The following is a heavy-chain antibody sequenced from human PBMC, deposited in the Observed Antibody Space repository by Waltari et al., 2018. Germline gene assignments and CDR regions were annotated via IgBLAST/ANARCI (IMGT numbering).Heavy chain of an antibody. D-gene: IGHD3-22*01. V-gene: IGHV4-31*03. J-gene: IGHJ4*02. CDR1: GGSISSGGYY. Sequence: QVQLQESGPGLVKPSQTLSLTCTVSGGSISSGGYYWSWIRQHPGKGLEWIGYIDYSGRTYTNPSLKSRVTISVDTSKNQFSLKLSSVTAADTAVYYCARGSNYYDSSGYSYWGQGTLVTVSS. CDR3: ARGSNYYDSSGYSY. CDR2: IDYSGRT.